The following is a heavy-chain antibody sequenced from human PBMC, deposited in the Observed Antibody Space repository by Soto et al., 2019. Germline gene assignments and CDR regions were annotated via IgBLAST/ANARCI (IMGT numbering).Heavy chain of an antibody. CDR3: ARDQGGDDFWSGYPHYYYYYGMDV. D-gene: IGHD3-3*01. CDR2: ISAYNGNT. V-gene: IGHV1-18*01. CDR1: GYTFTSYG. J-gene: IGHJ6*02. Sequence: QVQLVQSGAEVKKPGASVKVSCKASGYTFTSYGISWVRQAPGQGLEWMGWISAYNGNTNYAQKLQGRVTMTTDTSTSTAYMELRSLRSDDTAVYYCARDQGGDDFWSGYPHYYYYYGMDVWGQGPTVTVSS.